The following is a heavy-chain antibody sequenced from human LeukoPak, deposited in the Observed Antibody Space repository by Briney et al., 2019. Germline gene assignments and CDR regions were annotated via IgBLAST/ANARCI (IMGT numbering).Heavy chain of an antibody. Sequence: PGGSLRLSCADSGFTFSSYAMSWVRQAPGKGLEWVSSISGSSTRTYYADSVKGRFTVSRDNPKNTLYLQMNSLRAEDTAVYYCARPSSGYSIDYWGQGSLVIVSP. J-gene: IGHJ4*02. D-gene: IGHD3-22*01. CDR3: ARPSSGYSIDY. CDR2: ISGSSTRT. V-gene: IGHV3-23*01. CDR1: GFTFSSYA.